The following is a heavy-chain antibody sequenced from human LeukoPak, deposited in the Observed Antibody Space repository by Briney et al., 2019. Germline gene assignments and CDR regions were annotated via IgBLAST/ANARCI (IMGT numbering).Heavy chain of an antibody. CDR2: VSAYNGNT. D-gene: IGHD1-26*01. J-gene: IGHJ4*02. Sequence: ASVKVSCKASGYTFTSYFMHWVRQAPGQGLEWMGWVSAYNGNTNYAQKLQGRVTMTTDTSTSTAYMELRSLRSDDTAVYYCARVVGATPYFDYWGQGTLVTVSS. CDR1: GYTFTSYF. V-gene: IGHV1-18*04. CDR3: ARVVGATPYFDY.